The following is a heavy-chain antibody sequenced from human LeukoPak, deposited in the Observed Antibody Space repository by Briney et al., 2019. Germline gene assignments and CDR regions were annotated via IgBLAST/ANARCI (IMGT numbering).Heavy chain of an antibody. Sequence: QSGGSLRLSCAASGFTFSSYSMSWVRQAPGKGLEWVANIKQDGSEKYYVDSVKGRFTISRDNAKKSLYLQMNSLKTEDTALYYCTTGSSSWAQGTLVTVSS. J-gene: IGHJ4*02. CDR3: TTGSSS. V-gene: IGHV3-7*03. CDR2: IKQDGSEK. CDR1: GFTFSSYS. D-gene: IGHD2-2*01.